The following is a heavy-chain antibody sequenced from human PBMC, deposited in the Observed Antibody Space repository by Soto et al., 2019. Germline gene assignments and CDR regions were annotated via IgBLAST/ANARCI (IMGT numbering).Heavy chain of an antibody. CDR3: AREPVAGIWFDP. J-gene: IGHJ5*02. Sequence: PSETLSLTCTVSGGSISSYYWSWIRQPPGKGLEWIGYIYYSGSTNYNPSLKSRVTISVDTSTSTAYMELRSLRSDDTAVYYCAREPVAGIWFDPWGQGTLVTVSS. CDR1: GGSISSYY. D-gene: IGHD6-19*01. CDR2: IYYSGST. V-gene: IGHV4-59*01.